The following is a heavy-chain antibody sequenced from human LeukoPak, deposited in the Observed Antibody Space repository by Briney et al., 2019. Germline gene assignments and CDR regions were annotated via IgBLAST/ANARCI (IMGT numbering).Heavy chain of an antibody. CDR1: GYTFTNYY. CDR2: MNAGGSST. V-gene: IGHV1-46*01. J-gene: IGHJ6*03. CDR3: ARDFAGLGSSDWPKLYFYMDV. Sequence: ASVKVSCKASGYTFTNYYIHWVRQAPGQGLEWVGLMNAGGSSTNYAQKFRGRVTMTKDTSTSTVYMELSSLRSDDTAVYYCARDFAGLGSSDWPKLYFYMDVWGKGTTVTVSS. D-gene: IGHD3-9*01.